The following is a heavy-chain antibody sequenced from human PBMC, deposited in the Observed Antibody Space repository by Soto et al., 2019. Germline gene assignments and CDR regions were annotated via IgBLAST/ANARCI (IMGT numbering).Heavy chain of an antibody. V-gene: IGHV4-59*08. J-gene: IGHJ3*02. CDR2: ISYSGST. Sequence: QVQLQESGPGLVKPSETLSLTCTVSGGSISSYYWSWIRQPPGKGLEWIGYISYSGSTNYNPSLQSRVTISVDTSKNQFSLKLSSVTAADTAVYYCARRYGDAFDIWGQGTMVTVSS. CDR3: ARRYGDAFDI. D-gene: IGHD4-17*01. CDR1: GGSISSYY.